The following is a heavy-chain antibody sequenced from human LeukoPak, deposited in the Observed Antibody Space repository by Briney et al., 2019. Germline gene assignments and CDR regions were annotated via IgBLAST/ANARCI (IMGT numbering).Heavy chain of an antibody. CDR3: ARALSHYYDSSGYPYYFDY. V-gene: IGHV4-38-2*02. J-gene: IGHJ4*02. D-gene: IGHD3-22*01. CDR2: IYHSGST. CDR1: GYSISSGYY. Sequence: SETLSLTCTVSGYSISSGYYWGWIRQPPGKGLEWIGNIYHSGSTYYNPSLKSRVTISVDTSKSQFSLKLSSVTAADTAVYYCARALSHYYDSSGYPYYFDYWGQGTLSPSPQ.